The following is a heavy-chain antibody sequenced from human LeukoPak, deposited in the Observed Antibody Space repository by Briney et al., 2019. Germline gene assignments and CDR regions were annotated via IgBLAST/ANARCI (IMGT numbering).Heavy chain of an antibody. CDR2: FYETGKT. D-gene: IGHD6-19*01. CDR3: AKRGAGSGGLHY. V-gene: IGHV3-23*01. Sequence: GGSLRLSCAASGFTFATYAMSWVRQAPGKGLEWVSAFYETGKTDHADSVKGRFTISRDTSKNTLYLQMNSLRAEDTATYYCAKRGAGSGGLHYWGQGTLVTVSS. J-gene: IGHJ4*02. CDR1: GFTFATYA.